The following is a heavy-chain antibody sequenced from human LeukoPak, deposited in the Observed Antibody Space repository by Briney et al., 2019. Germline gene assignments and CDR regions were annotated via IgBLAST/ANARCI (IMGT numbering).Heavy chain of an antibody. Sequence: PSETLSLTCTVSSFSISRDYWTWIRQPAGKELEWIGLISSTGSTNYNPSLNSRVTMSVDTATNQFSLKLSSVTAADTAVYFCATGLLTYYYARDGPPPSLNYYFDYWGLGIQVTVSS. D-gene: IGHD3-10*02. V-gene: IGHV4-4*07. CDR3: ATGLLTYYYARDGPPPSLNYYFDY. CDR1: SFSISRDY. CDR2: ISSTGST. J-gene: IGHJ4*02.